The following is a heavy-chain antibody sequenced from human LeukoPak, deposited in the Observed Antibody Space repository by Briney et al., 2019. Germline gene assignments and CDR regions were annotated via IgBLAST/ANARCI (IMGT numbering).Heavy chain of an antibody. J-gene: IGHJ4*02. Sequence: GVSLRLSCAASGLTFSGYSMNWVRQAPGKGLEWVSYISSSSSTVYYADSVKGRFTISRDNAKNSLYLQMNSLRAEDTAVYYCARSQPYYDYVWGSYRSIDYWGQGTLVTVSS. CDR3: ARSQPYYDYVWGSYRSIDY. D-gene: IGHD3-16*02. CDR2: ISSSSSTV. V-gene: IGHV3-48*01. CDR1: GLTFSGYS.